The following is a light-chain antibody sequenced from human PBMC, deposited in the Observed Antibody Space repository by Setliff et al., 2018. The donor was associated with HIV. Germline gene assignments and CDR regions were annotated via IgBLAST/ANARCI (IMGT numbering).Light chain of an antibody. J-gene: IGLJ1*01. CDR3: SSYTYISTPV. V-gene: IGLV2-14*01. Sequence: QSALTQPASVSGSPGQSITVSCTGTSSDVGAYNFVSWFQQYPGKAPKLMIYEVSNRPSGVSNRFSGSKSGNTASLTISGLQAEDEADYYCSSYTYISTPVFGSGTK. CDR2: EVS. CDR1: SSDVGAYNF.